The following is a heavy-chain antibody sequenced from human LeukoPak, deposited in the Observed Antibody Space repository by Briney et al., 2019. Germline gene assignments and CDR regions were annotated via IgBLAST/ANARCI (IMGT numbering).Heavy chain of an antibody. J-gene: IGHJ4*02. CDR2: IYYSGST. V-gene: IGHV4-39*01. D-gene: IGHD3-10*01. CDR1: GGSISGSSYY. CDR3: AREIILWFGVLDY. Sequence: PSETLSLTCTVSGGSISGSSYYWGWIRQPPGKGLEWIGSIYYSGSTYYNPSLKSRVTISVDTSKNQFSLKLSSVTAADTAVYYCAREIILWFGVLDYWGQGTLVTVSS.